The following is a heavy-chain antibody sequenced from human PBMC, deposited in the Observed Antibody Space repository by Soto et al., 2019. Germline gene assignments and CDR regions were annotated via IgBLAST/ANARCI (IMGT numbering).Heavy chain of an antibody. D-gene: IGHD1-26*01. CDR1: GGSINSYDYS. Sequence: PSETLSLTCVVSGGSINSYDYSCAWIRQPPGQGLEWIGYMHHSVNNFFNPSLTSRVSISIDRSKNQFSLNLRSMTAADTAVYFCATFHSRSHFDEYWGQGTLVTVSS. CDR2: MHHSVNN. V-gene: IGHV4-30-2*01. J-gene: IGHJ4*02. CDR3: ATFHSRSHFDEY.